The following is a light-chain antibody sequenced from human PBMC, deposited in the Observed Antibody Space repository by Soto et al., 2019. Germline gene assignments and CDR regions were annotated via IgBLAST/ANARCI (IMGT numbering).Light chain of an antibody. CDR1: QSVSSTF. V-gene: IGKV3-20*01. CDR2: GAS. CDR3: QQYGTSFRA. J-gene: IGKJ2*01. Sequence: EVVLTQSPGTLSLSPGERATLSCRASQSVSSTFLAWYQQKVGQAPRLLIYGASNRATGIPDRFSGSGSGTEFTLTISRLEPEDFAVYYCQQYGTSFRAFGQGTKLQIK.